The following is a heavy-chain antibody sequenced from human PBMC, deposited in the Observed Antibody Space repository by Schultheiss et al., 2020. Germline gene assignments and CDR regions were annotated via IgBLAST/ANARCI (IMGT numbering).Heavy chain of an antibody. CDR3: ARDGVDTAMGYYFDY. Sequence: GGSLRLSCAASGFTFSSYGMHWVRQAPGKGLEWVAVIWFDGSNKYYADSVKGRFTISRDNSKNTLYLQMNSPRAEDTAVYYCARDGVDTAMGYYFDYWGQGTLVTVSS. CDR2: IWFDGSNK. CDR1: GFTFSSYG. V-gene: IGHV3-33*01. J-gene: IGHJ4*02. D-gene: IGHD5-18*01.